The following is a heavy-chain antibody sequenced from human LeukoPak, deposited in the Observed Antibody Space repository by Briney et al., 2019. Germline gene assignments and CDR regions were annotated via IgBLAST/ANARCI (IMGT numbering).Heavy chain of an antibody. J-gene: IGHJ6*03. D-gene: IGHD3-3*01. CDR2: MTYDGSKR. Sequence: GGSLRLSCAASGFTFSTYGMHWVRQAPGKGLEWAAFMTYDGSKRPYADSVRGRFTISRDNSKNTLYLQMDGLRPEDTAVYYCAKNRRIFGRTLQRHYMDVWGKGTTVAVSS. CDR1: GFTFSTYG. V-gene: IGHV3-30*02. CDR3: AKNRRIFGRTLQRHYMDV.